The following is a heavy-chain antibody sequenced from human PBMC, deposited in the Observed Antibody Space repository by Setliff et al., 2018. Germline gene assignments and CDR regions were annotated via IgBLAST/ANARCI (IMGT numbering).Heavy chain of an antibody. CDR1: GGSISHHY. Sequence: SETLSLTCTVSGGSISHHYWSWIRQPAGKGLEWIGRIYTSGSTNYNPSLKSRVTISVDTSKNQFSLKLSSVTAADTAVYYCARGGYSYGLGGFPLDYWGQGTLVTVSS. CDR2: IYTSGST. D-gene: IGHD5-18*01. J-gene: IGHJ4*02. V-gene: IGHV4-4*07. CDR3: ARGGYSYGLGGFPLDY.